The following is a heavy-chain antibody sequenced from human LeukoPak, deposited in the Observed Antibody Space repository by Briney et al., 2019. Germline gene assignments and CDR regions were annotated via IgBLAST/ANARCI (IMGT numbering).Heavy chain of an antibody. Sequence: QSGGSLRLSCAASGFTVSNNYMSWVRQAPGKGLEWVSIIYSGGSTYYADSVKGRFTISRDNSKNTLYLQMISLRTEDTAVYYCAKDPRRYSRTGGYFDYWGQGTLVTVSS. V-gene: IGHV3-66*02. D-gene: IGHD6-13*01. CDR3: AKDPRRYSRTGGYFDY. CDR2: IYSGGST. J-gene: IGHJ4*02. CDR1: GFTVSNNY.